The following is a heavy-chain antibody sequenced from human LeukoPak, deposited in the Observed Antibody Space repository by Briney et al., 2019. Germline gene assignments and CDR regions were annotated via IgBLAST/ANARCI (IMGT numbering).Heavy chain of an antibody. CDR2: ISASGSNT. CDR3: AKEMGSSQPFDY. CDR1: GFTFGSYG. Sequence: GGSPRLSCAASGFTFGSYGLGWVRHAPGKGLEWVSAISASGSNTYYADSVKGRFTISRDNSKNTLSLQMNSLRAEDTALYYCAKEMGSSQPFDYWGQGTLVTVSS. D-gene: IGHD3-10*01. V-gene: IGHV3-23*01. J-gene: IGHJ4*02.